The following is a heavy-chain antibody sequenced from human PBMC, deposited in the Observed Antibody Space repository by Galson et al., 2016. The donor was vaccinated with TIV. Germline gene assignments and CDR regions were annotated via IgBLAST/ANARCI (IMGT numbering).Heavy chain of an antibody. D-gene: IGHD1-26*01. Sequence: SLRLSCAASGFSLSDYAMTWVRQAPGKGLEWVSDISGRGGTTHYADSVKGRFTISRDNSKNALYLHMSGLRAEDTALYYCARGPTTRRGYYGLDIWGQGTTVTVSS. CDR2: ISGRGGTT. J-gene: IGHJ6*02. CDR1: GFSLSDYA. CDR3: ARGPTTRRGYYGLDI. V-gene: IGHV3-23*01.